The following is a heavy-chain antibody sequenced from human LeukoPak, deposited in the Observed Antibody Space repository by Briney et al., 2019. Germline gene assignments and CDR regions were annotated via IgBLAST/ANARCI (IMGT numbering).Heavy chain of an antibody. J-gene: IGHJ4*02. CDR2: IYPGDSDT. CDR3: AGHVTAWAHYYDSSGYYYDY. CDR1: GYSFTSHW. D-gene: IGHD3-22*01. Sequence: GESLKISCKGSGYSFTSHWIGWVRQMPGKGLEWMGIIYPGDSDTRYSPSFQGQVTISADKSISTAYLQWSSLKASDTAMYYCAGHVTAWAHYYDSSGYYYDYWGQGTLVTVSS. V-gene: IGHV5-51*01.